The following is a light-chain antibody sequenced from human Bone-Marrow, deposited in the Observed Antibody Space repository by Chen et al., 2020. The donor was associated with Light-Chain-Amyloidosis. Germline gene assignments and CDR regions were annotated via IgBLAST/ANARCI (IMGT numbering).Light chain of an antibody. Sequence: SALTQPASVSGSPGQSIPISCTEDSSEVGSYNLVSWYQQHPAKAPKLMIYEDNSRPSGVSSRFSGSKSGNTASLTISGLQAEDQADYYCCSYGGRGSLDVVFGGGTKLTVL. CDR2: EDN. V-gene: IGLV2-23*01. CDR3: CSYGGRGSLDVV. J-gene: IGLJ2*01. CDR1: SSEVGSYNL.